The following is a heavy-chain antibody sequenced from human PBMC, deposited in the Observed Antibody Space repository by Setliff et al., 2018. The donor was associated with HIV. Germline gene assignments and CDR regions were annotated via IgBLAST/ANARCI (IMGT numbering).Heavy chain of an antibody. J-gene: IGHJ4*02. CDR2: INAGNGNT. Sequence: ASVKVSCKASGYTFTSYAMHWVRQAPGQRLEWMGWINAGNGNTKYSQKFQGRVSIARDTSASTAYMELSSLRSEDTAVYYCTRQTYYYGSGRYFPPDYWGQGTLVTVS. CDR1: GYTFTSYA. V-gene: IGHV1-3*01. D-gene: IGHD3-10*01. CDR3: TRQTYYYGSGRYFPPDY.